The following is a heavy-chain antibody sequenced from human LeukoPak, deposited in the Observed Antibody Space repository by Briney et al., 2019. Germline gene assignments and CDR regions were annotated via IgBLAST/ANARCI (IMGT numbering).Heavy chain of an antibody. D-gene: IGHD4-11*01. CDR2: TNPNSGNT. V-gene: IGHV1-8*03. Sequence: ASVKVSCKASGYTFTSYDINWVRQATGQGLEWMGWTNPNSGNTGYAQKFQGRVTITRNTSISTAYMELSSLRSEDTAVYYCARVGTTDSNSESDYWGQGTLVTVSS. CDR3: ARVGTTDSNSESDY. CDR1: GYTFTSYD. J-gene: IGHJ4*02.